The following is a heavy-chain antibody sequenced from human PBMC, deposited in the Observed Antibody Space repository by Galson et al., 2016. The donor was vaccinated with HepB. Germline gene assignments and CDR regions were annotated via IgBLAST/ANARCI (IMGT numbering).Heavy chain of an antibody. CDR3: AKGKWSWNTHFDY. V-gene: IGHV3-23*01. J-gene: IGHJ3*01. CDR2: ISGSGGVT. Sequence: SLRLSCAASGFTFSNYGMSWVRQAPGKGLEWVSHISGSGGVTYYADSVKGRFTLSRDDSQNTLFLQTNSLRADDTAIYYCAKGKWSWNTHFDYWGQGTMVAVSS. CDR1: GFTFSNYG. D-gene: IGHD3-9*01.